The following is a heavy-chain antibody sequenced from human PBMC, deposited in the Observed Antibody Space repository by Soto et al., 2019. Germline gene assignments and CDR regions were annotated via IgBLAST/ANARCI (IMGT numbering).Heavy chain of an antibody. CDR3: ARRGYCSSTSCYPGPLPTNEFDY. J-gene: IGHJ4*02. V-gene: IGHV3-7*05. CDR2: IKQDGSEK. D-gene: IGHD2-2*01. Sequence: EVQLVESGGGLVQPGGSLRLSCAASGFTFSSYWMSWVRQAPGKGLEWVANIKQDGSEKYYVDSVKGRFTISRDNVKHSLYLQMNILRAEDTAVYYCARRGYCSSTSCYPGPLPTNEFDYWGQGTLVTVSS. CDR1: GFTFSSYW.